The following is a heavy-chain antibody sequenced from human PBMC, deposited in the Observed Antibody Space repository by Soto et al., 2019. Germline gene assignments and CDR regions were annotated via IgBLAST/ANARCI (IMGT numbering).Heavy chain of an antibody. J-gene: IGHJ6*03. V-gene: IGHV3-23*01. CDR3: ATSNWNYYYYYMDV. Sequence: PGGSLRLSCAASGFTFSSYAMSWVRQAPGKGLDWVSAFSGSGGSTYYADSVKGRFTISRDNSKNTLYLQMNSLRAEDTAVYYCATSNWNYYYYYMDVWGKGTTVTVSS. CDR2: FSGSGGST. CDR1: GFTFSSYA. D-gene: IGHD1-20*01.